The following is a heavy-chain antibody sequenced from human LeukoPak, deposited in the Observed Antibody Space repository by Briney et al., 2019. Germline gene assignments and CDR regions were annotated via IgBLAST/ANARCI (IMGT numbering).Heavy chain of an antibody. Sequence: PSETLSLTCTVSGGSINSYYWSWIRQPPGKGLEWIGYIYYSGSTNYNPSLKGRVTISVDTSKNQFSLKLSSVTAADTAVYYCARGYCSSTSCYRPYYYYMDVWGKGTTVTVSS. CDR3: ARGYCSSTSCYRPYYYYMDV. CDR1: GGSINSYY. J-gene: IGHJ6*03. V-gene: IGHV4-59*01. D-gene: IGHD2-2*01. CDR2: IYYSGST.